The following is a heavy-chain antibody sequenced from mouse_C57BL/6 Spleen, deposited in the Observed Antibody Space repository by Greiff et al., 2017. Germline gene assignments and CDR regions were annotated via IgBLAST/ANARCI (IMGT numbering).Heavy chain of an antibody. J-gene: IGHJ3*01. CDR1: GYSITSGYY. V-gene: IGHV3-6*01. D-gene: IGHD2-3*01. Sequence: DVQLQESGPGLVKPSPSLSLTCSVTGYSITSGYYWNWIRQFPGNKLEWMGYINNDGSNNYNPSLKNRNSITRDTSKNQFFLKLNSVTTEDTATYYCARGGVGWLPFAWFAYWGQGTLVTVSA. CDR3: ARGGVGWLPFAWFAY. CDR2: INNDGSN.